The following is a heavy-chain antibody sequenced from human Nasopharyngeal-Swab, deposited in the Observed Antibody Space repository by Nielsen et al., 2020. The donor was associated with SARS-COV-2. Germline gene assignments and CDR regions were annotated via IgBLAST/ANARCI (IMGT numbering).Heavy chain of an antibody. CDR3: TTRGVVYCGGDCYPPGAFDI. D-gene: IGHD2-21*02. CDR1: GFTFSNAW. Sequence: GESLKISCAASGFTFSNAWMSWVRQAPGKGLEWVGRIKSKTDGGTTDYAAPVKGRFTISRDDSKNTLYLQMNSLKTEDTAVYYCTTRGVVYCGGDCYPPGAFDIWGQGTMVTVSS. CDR2: IKSKTDGGTT. J-gene: IGHJ3*02. V-gene: IGHV3-15*01.